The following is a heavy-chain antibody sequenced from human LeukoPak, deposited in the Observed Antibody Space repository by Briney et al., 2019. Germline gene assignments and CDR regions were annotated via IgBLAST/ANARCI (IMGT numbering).Heavy chain of an antibody. CDR2: INPNSGGT. J-gene: IGHJ6*03. D-gene: IGHD5-12*01. CDR1: GYTFTGYY. Sequence: ASVKVSCKASGYTFTGYYMHWVRQAPGQGLEWMGWINPNSGGTNYAQKFQGRVTMTRDTSISTAYMELSRLRSDDTAVYYCARVSGYRNYYYMDVWGKGTTVTVSS. CDR3: ARVSGYRNYYYMDV. V-gene: IGHV1-2*02.